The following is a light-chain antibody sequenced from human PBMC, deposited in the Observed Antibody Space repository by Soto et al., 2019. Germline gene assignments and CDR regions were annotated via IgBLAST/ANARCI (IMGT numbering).Light chain of an antibody. V-gene: IGKV3-20*01. J-gene: IGKJ2*01. CDR1: QSVSSSY. CDR3: QQYGSSPLYT. Sequence: EIVLTQSPGTLSLSPGERATLSCRASQSVSSSYLAWYQQKPGQAPRLLIYGASSRATGIPDRFSGSGSGTAFTLTISRLEPEDCAVSYCQQYGSSPLYTFGQGTKLEIK. CDR2: GAS.